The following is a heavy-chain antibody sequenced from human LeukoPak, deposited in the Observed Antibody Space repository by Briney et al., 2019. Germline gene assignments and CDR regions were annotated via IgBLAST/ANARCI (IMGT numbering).Heavy chain of an antibody. CDR3: HHSSWFGTDAFDI. CDR1: GFTFNNHA. V-gene: IGHV3-30-3*01. Sequence: GGSLRLSCAASGFTFNNHAIHWVRQAPGKGLEWVAFISYDGTKKYYADSVKGRFTISRDISKNTLYFQMNSLSAEVTALYYCHHSSWFGTDAFDIWGQGTMVIVSS. CDR2: ISYDGTKK. J-gene: IGHJ3*02. D-gene: IGHD6-13*01.